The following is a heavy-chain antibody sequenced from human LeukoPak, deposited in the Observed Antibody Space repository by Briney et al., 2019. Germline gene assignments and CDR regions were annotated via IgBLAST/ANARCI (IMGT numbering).Heavy chain of an antibody. V-gene: IGHV3-21*01. Sequence: PGGSLRLSCAASGFTFSAYSMNWVRQAPGKGLEWVSSISSSSTYIYYADSLKGRFTISRDNAKNSLSLQMNSLRAEDTAVCYCARGIAARLDYWGQGTLVTVSS. CDR3: ARGIAARLDY. D-gene: IGHD6-6*01. CDR2: ISSSSTYI. CDR1: GFTFSAYS. J-gene: IGHJ4*02.